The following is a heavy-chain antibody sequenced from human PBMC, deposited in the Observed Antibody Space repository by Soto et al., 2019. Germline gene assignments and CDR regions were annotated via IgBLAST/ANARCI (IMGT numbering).Heavy chain of an antibody. D-gene: IGHD3-3*01. CDR3: ARLEKDFGYFDY. CDR1: GGSISSSSYY. V-gene: IGHV4-39*01. CDR2: IYYSGST. J-gene: IGHJ4*02. Sequence: SETLSLTCTVSGGSISSSSYYWGWIRQPPGKGLEWIGSIYYSGSTYYNPSLKSRVTISVDTSKNQFSLRLSSVTAADTAVYYCARLEKDFGYFDYWGQGTLVTVSS.